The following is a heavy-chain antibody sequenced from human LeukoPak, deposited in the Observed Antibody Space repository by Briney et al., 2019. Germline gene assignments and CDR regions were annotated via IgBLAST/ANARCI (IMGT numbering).Heavy chain of an antibody. Sequence: SETLSLTCTVSGGSISSYYWSWIRQPAGKGLEWIGRIYTSGSTNYNPSLKSRVTMSVDTSKNQFSLKLSSVTAADTAVYYCAREGARNDYSNQDSDAFDIWGQGTMVTVSS. CDR2: IYTSGST. CDR1: GGSISSYY. V-gene: IGHV4-4*07. J-gene: IGHJ3*02. CDR3: AREGARNDYSNQDSDAFDI. D-gene: IGHD4-11*01.